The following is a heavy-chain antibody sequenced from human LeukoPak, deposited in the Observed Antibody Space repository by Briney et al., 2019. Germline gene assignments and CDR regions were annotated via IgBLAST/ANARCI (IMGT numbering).Heavy chain of an antibody. CDR1: GNRLTSYW. CDR3: ARHGYYDTSGNLYYYGMDV. J-gene: IGHJ6*02. Sequence: GESLKISRNGSGNRLTSYWIGRVRQMPGKGLEGVGIIYPGDSDARYSPSFQGQGTISADTSISTAYLQWSSLKASDTAMYYCARHGYYDTSGNLYYYGMDVWGQGTTVTVSS. CDR2: IYPGDSDA. V-gene: IGHV5-51*01. D-gene: IGHD3-22*01.